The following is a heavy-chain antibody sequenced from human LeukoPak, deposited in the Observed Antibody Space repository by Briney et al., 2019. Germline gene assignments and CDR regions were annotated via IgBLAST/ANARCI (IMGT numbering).Heavy chain of an antibody. V-gene: IGHV3-30*03. D-gene: IGHD5-18*01. CDR1: GFTLSSYS. CDR2: ISYDGSNK. J-gene: IGHJ4*02. Sequence: PGGSLRLSCAASGFTLSSYSMNWVRQAPGKGLEWAAVISYDGSNKYYADSVKGRFTISRDNSKNTLYLQMNSLRAEDTAVYYCARGGVDTAMAVSLLGYWGQGTLVTVSS. CDR3: ARGGVDTAMAVSLLGY.